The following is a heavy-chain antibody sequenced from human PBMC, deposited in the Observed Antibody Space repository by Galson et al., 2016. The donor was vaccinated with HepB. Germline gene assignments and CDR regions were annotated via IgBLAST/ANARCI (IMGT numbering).Heavy chain of an antibody. CDR2: ITGNGGST. V-gene: IGHV3-23*01. J-gene: IGHJ6*02. Sequence: SLRLSCAASEFTFSIYAMNWVRQAPGKGLAWVSVITGNGGSTYYADSVKGRFTISRDNSKNTLYLQMNSLRVEDTAVYYCAKGRVKGYWGGMDVWGQGTTVTVSS. CDR1: EFTFSIYA. CDR3: AKGRVKGYWGGMDV. D-gene: IGHD7-27*01.